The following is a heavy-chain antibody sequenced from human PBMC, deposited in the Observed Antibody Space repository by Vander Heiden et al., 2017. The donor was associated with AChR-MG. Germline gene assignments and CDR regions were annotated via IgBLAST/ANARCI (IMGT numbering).Heavy chain of an antibody. CDR3: ARGAGYYYDSSGYYDDAFDI. V-gene: IGHV3-74*01. CDR2: INSDGSST. Sequence: EVQLVESGGGLVQPGGSLRPPCAASGFLSSSYRMHGVRQGPGKGLVWVSRINSDGSSTSYADSVKGRFTISRDNAKNTLYLQMNSLRAEDTAVYYCARGAGYYYDSSGYYDDAFDIWGQGTMVTVSS. J-gene: IGHJ3*02. D-gene: IGHD3-22*01. CDR1: GFLSSSYR.